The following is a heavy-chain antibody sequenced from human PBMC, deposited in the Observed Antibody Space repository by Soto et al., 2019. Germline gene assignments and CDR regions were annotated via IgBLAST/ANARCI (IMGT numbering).Heavy chain of an antibody. CDR3: AKDISSYYDSSGYVGY. Sequence: PGGSLRLSCAASGFTFDDYAMHWDRQAPGKGLEWVSGISWNSGSIGYADSVKGRFTISRDNAKNSLYLQMNSLRAEDTALYYCAKDISSYYDSSGYVGYWGQGTLVTVSS. D-gene: IGHD3-22*01. V-gene: IGHV3-9*01. J-gene: IGHJ4*02. CDR2: ISWNSGSI. CDR1: GFTFDDYA.